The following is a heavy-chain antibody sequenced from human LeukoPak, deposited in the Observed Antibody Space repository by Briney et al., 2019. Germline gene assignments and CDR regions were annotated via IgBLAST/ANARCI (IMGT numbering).Heavy chain of an antibody. CDR1: GFIFGRDS. Sequence: GGSLRLSCAASGFIFGRDSMNWVRQAPGRGPEWISYISRDSDIRYYADSVRGRFHISRDNARNSLYLQMNSLRADDTAVYYCAKDRAGSHPYDTSGLTPSDHWGQGTLVTVSS. V-gene: IGHV3-48*01. J-gene: IGHJ5*02. D-gene: IGHD3-22*01. CDR3: AKDRAGSHPYDTSGLTPSDH. CDR2: ISRDSDIR.